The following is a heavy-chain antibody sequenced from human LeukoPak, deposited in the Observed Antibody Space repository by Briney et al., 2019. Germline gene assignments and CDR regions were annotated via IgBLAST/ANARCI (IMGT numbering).Heavy chain of an antibody. CDR3: AKWDIQLGFDY. Sequence: GGSLRLSCAASGFTFSSYGMHWVRQAPGKGLEWVSRINSDGRRTMYADSVKGRFTISRDNAKNTVYLQMNSLRAEDTAVYYCAKWDIQLGFDYWGQGTLVTVSS. CDR2: INSDGRRT. V-gene: IGHV3-74*03. CDR1: GFTFSSYG. J-gene: IGHJ4*02. D-gene: IGHD5-18*01.